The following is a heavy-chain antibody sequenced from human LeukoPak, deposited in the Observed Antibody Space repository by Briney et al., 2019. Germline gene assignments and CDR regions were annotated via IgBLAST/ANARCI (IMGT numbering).Heavy chain of an antibody. CDR3: ARNRGGSGSYRSHLYYFDY. CDR2: INWNGGST. J-gene: IGHJ4*02. V-gene: IGHV3-20*04. CDR1: GFTFDDYG. D-gene: IGHD3-10*01. Sequence: GGSPRLSCAASGFTFDDYGMSWVRQAPGKGLEWVSGINWNGGSTGYADSVKGRFTISRDNAKNSLYLQMNSLRAEDTALYYCARNRGGSGSYRSHLYYFDYWGQGTLVTVSS.